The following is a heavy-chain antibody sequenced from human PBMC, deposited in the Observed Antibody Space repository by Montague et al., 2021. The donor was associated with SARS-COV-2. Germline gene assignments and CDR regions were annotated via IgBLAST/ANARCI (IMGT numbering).Heavy chain of an antibody. J-gene: IGHJ5*02. Sequence: SLSLSCSASGFTFSSYAMHWVRQAPGKGLEWVAVISYDGSNKYYADSVKGRFTISRDNSKNTLYLQMNSLRAEDTAVYYCAREGRFADNVLLWFGELPVNNWFDPWGQGTLVTVSS. CDR3: AREGRFADNVLLWFGELPVNNWFDP. CDR1: GFTFSSYA. V-gene: IGHV3-30-3*01. CDR2: ISYDGSNK. D-gene: IGHD3-10*01.